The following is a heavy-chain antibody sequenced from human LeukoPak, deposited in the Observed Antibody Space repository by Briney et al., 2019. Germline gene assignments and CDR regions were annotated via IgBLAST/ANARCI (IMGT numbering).Heavy chain of an antibody. V-gene: IGHV1-46*01. D-gene: IGHD4-17*01. Sequence: ASVKVSCKASGYIFTSYYIHWVRQAPGQGPEWLGITNPSGGSTSYAQKFQGRVTMSRDMSTSTVYMELSSLRSEDTAVYYCARDLSVGDYYLDYWGQGTLVTVSS. CDR3: ARDLSVGDYYLDY. CDR2: TNPSGGST. CDR1: GYIFTSYY. J-gene: IGHJ4*02.